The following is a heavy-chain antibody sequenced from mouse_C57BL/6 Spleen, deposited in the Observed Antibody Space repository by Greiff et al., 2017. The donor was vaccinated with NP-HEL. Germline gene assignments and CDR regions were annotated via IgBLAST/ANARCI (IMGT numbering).Heavy chain of an antibody. CDR2: ISYDGSN. CDR1: GYSITSGYY. D-gene: IGHD1-1*01. CDR3: ATYGTPIYYYAMDY. Sequence: EVQLQESGPGLVKPSQSLSLTCSVTGYSITSGYYWNWIRQFPGNKLEWMGYISYDGSNNYNPSLKNLISITRDTSKNQFFLKLNSVTTEDTATYYCATYGTPIYYYAMDYWGQGTSVTVSS. J-gene: IGHJ4*01. V-gene: IGHV3-6*01.